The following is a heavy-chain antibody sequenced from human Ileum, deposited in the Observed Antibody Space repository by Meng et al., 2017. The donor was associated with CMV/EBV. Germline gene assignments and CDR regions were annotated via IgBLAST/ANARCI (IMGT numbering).Heavy chain of an antibody. CDR3: AREGVSKGFDY. V-gene: IGHV3-64*02. J-gene: IGHJ4*02. Sequence: LSCAASGFTLSDYATHWVRQVPGKGLEYVLSLGTNGIWTYYADSVKGRFTISRDNSKNTLYLQMGSLRAEDTAVYHCAREGVSKGFDYWGQGTLVTVSS. CDR2: LGTNGIWT. D-gene: IGHD3-16*01. CDR1: GFTLSDYA.